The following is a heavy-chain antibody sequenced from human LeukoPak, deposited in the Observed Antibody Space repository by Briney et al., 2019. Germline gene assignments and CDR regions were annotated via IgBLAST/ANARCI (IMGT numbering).Heavy chain of an antibody. J-gene: IGHJ4*02. Sequence: PSETLSLTCAVYDRSFSGYYWSWIRQPPHKGLEWIGEINHSGSTNYNPSLKSRVTISVDTSKNQFSLKLSSVTAADTAVYYCARVTGYMIEDYFDYWGQGTLVTVSS. CDR2: INHSGST. D-gene: IGHD3-22*01. CDR1: DRSFSGYY. CDR3: ARVTGYMIEDYFDY. V-gene: IGHV4-34*01.